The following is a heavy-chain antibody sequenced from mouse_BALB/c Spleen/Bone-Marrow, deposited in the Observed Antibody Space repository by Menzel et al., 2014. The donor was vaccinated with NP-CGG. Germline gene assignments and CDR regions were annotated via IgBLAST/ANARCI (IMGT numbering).Heavy chain of an antibody. J-gene: IGHJ4*01. V-gene: IGHV3-1*02. CDR1: GYSITSGYT. Sequence: EVKLMESGPDLVKPSQSLSLTCTVTGYSITSGYTWHWIRQFPGNTLEWMGYIYYSGTTNYNPSLKSRISITRDTSKNQFFLQLNSVTTEDTATYYCAITTVVNAMDYWGQGTSVTVSS. CDR2: IYYSGTT. CDR3: AITTVVNAMDY. D-gene: IGHD1-1*01.